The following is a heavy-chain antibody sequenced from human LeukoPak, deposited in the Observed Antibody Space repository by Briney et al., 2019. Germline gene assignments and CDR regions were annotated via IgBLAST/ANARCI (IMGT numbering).Heavy chain of an antibody. D-gene: IGHD2-2*01. CDR1: GFTFNSYA. CDR2: ISGSGGST. CDR3: AKVAAVVGPTREFDY. V-gene: IGHV3-23*01. Sequence: PGGSLRLSCAASGFTFNSYAMSWVRQAPGKGLEWVSTISGSGGSTSYADSVKGRFTISRDTSKNTLCLQMNSLRAEDTAVYYCAKVAAVVGPTREFDYWGQGTLVTVSS. J-gene: IGHJ4*02.